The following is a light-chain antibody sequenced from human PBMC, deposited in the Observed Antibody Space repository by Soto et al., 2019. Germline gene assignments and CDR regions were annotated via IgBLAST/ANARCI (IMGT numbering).Light chain of an antibody. CDR1: QSVSSK. CDR2: GSY. J-gene: IGKJ1*01. CDR3: QQYDNWPLT. V-gene: IGKV3D-15*01. Sequence: EIVMTQSPATLYLSPGERATLSCRASQSVSSKLAWSQQKPGQAPRLLNHGSYTRATGIPARFSASGSGTGFTLTISSLQSEDFAVYYCQQYDNWPLTFGQGTKVELK.